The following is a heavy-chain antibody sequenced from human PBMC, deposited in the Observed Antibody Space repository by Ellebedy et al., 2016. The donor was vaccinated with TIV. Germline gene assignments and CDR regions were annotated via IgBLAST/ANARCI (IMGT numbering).Heavy chain of an antibody. J-gene: IGHJ4*02. V-gene: IGHV4-59*08. Sequence: SETLSLXXSVSGASISSYYWSGVRKPPGKGLEWIPYYYYTGSTKYNPSLKSRVTISADTSKNQFSLKLTSVSSTDTAVYYCARRLGARPPRDWGQGALVRVSS. CDR3: ARRLGARPPRD. D-gene: IGHD1-26*01. CDR1: GASISSYY. CDR2: YYYTGST.